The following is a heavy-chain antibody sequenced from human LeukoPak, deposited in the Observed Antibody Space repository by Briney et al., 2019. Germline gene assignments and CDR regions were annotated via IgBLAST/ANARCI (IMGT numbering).Heavy chain of an antibody. V-gene: IGHV4-61*08. CDR3: ATVAVIRGVTYFDY. CDR2: IYYSGGT. CDR1: GGSISSGDYY. Sequence: SETLSLTCTVSGGSISSGDYYWSWIRQPPGKGLEWIGFIYYSGGTDYNPSLESRVTISVDTSKNQFSLKLRSVTAADTAVYYCATVAVIRGVTYFDYWGQGTLVTVSS. J-gene: IGHJ4*02. D-gene: IGHD3-10*01.